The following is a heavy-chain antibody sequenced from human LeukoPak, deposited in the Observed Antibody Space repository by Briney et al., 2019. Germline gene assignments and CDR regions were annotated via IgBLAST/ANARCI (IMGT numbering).Heavy chain of an antibody. V-gene: IGHV1-2*02. J-gene: IGHJ5*02. CDR3: ARETAHYYDSSGYENWFDP. D-gene: IGHD3-22*01. Sequence: ASVKVSCKASGYTFTCYYIHWVRQAPGQGLEWMGWINPNSGGTNYAQKFQVRVTMTRDTSISTAYMELSRLRYDDTGVYYCARETAHYYDSSGYENWFDPWGQGTLVTVSS. CDR1: GYTFTCYY. CDR2: INPNSGGT.